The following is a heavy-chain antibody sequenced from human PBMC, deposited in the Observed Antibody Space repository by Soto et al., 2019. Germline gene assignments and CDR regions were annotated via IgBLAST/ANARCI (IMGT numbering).Heavy chain of an antibody. CDR2: IYYSGST. CDR3: ARKYSSFTDYFDY. D-gene: IGHD6-6*01. CDR1: GGSISSSSYY. V-gene: IGHV4-39*01. Sequence: QLQLQESGPGLVKPSETLSLTCTVSGGSISSSSYYWGWIRQPPGKGLEWIGSIYYSGSTYYNPSLKSRVTISVDTSKNQFSLKLSSVTAADTAVYYCARKYSSFTDYFDYWGQGTLVTVSS. J-gene: IGHJ4*02.